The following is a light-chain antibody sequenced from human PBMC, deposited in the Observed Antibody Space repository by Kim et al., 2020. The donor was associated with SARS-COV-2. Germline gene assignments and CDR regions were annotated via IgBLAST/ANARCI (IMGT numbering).Light chain of an antibody. Sequence: SPGERATRSCRASQRVSTSLAWYQHKPGQAPRLLIFGASTRATGVPARFSGSGSGTEFTLSISSLQSEDFAVYYCQQYDIWPPITFGQGTRLEIK. CDR3: QQYDIWPPIT. CDR2: GAS. J-gene: IGKJ5*01. CDR1: QRVSTS. V-gene: IGKV3-15*01.